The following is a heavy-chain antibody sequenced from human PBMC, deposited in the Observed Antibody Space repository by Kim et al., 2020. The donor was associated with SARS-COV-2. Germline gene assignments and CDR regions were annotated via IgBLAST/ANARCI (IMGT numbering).Heavy chain of an antibody. D-gene: IGHD6-19*01. Sequence: GGSLRLSCEASGFSISNYAMSWVRQAPGKGPEWVSAINNGGNPYYGDSAKGRITVSRDDAKNNLYLQRNDLGDADTALYYCAKDHRSSGWPNFDYWGQGTQVTVSS. CDR1: GFSISNYA. V-gene: IGHV3-23*01. CDR2: INNGGNP. J-gene: IGHJ4*02. CDR3: AKDHRSSGWPNFDY.